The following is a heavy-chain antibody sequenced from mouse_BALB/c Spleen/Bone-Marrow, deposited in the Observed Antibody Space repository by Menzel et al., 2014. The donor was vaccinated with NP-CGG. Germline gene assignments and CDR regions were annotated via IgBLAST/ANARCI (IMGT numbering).Heavy chain of an antibody. D-gene: IGHD3-1*01. J-gene: IGHJ2*01. V-gene: IGHV1-5*01. CDR1: GYTFSNYW. CDR2: IYPGNSDT. Sequence: VQLKESGTVLARPGAAVKMSCKASGYTFSNYWMHWVKQRPGQGLEWIGTIYPGNSDTTYNQKFKGKAKLTAVTSTSTAYVELSSLTNEDSAVYYCTTLARSDFDYWGQGTTLTVSS. CDR3: TTLARSDFDY.